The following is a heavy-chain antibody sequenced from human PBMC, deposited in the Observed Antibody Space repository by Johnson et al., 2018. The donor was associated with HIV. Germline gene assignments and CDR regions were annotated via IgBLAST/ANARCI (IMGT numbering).Heavy chain of an antibody. V-gene: IGHV3-53*01. J-gene: IGHJ3*02. CDR3: ARGGSSSWYGSKYYAFDI. D-gene: IGHD6-13*01. CDR1: GFTVSSNY. CDR2: IYSGGST. Sequence: VQVLESGGGLIQPGGSLRLSCAASGFTVSSNYMSWVRQAPGKGLEWVSVIYSGGSTYYADSVKGRFTISRDNSKNTLYLQMNSLRAEDTAMYYCARGGSSSWYGSKYYAFDIWGQGTMVTVSS.